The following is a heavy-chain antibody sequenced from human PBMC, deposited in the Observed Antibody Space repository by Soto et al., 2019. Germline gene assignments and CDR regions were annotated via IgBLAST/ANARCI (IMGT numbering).Heavy chain of an antibody. CDR2: IFFTGNI. D-gene: IGHD2-15*01. CDR3: ASRHCGGGSCCNSGFDS. Sequence: SETLSLTCTVSAASLSSISYHWGWIRQPPGKGLEWVGSIFFTGNIYYNPSLKSRVTISVDSSRNPFSLMVYFVTAADTPVYYCASRHCGGGSCCNSGFDSWGQGALVTVSS. J-gene: IGHJ4*02. CDR1: AASLSSISYH. V-gene: IGHV4-39*01.